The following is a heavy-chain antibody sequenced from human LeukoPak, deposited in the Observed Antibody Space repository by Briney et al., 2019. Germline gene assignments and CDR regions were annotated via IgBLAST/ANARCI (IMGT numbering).Heavy chain of an antibody. D-gene: IGHD3-10*01. Sequence: GRSLRLSCAASGFTFSNYAMSWVRQVPGKGLEWVSTISGSGGSTYYADSLKGRFTISRDNSKNTLFLQMNSLRAEDTAVYYCAKERGSTSGLGSLDYWGQGTLVTVST. CDR2: ISGSGGST. V-gene: IGHV3-23*01. CDR1: GFTFSNYA. J-gene: IGHJ4*02. CDR3: AKERGSTSGLGSLDY.